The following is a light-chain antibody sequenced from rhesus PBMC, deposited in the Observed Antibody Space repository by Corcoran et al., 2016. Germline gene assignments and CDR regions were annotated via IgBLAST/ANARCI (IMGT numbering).Light chain of an antibody. J-gene: IGKJ4*01. V-gene: IGKV1-43*01. Sequence: DIQMTQSPSSLSASVGDRVTITCRASQGISTYLNWYQQKPGKAPKRLIYAAPNLESGVPSRFSGSGSGTDFTLTISSLQPEDFATYYCLQYTRNPLTFGGGTKVEIK. CDR3: LQYTRNPLT. CDR1: QGISTY. CDR2: AAP.